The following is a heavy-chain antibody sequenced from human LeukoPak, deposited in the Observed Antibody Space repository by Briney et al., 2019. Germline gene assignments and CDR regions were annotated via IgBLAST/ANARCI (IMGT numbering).Heavy chain of an antibody. CDR2: INSDGSTT. CDR3: ARGRWLTRPPNDAFDL. J-gene: IGHJ3*01. V-gene: IGHV3-74*01. CDR1: GFTFSPYW. D-gene: IGHD5-12*01. Sequence: PGGSLRLSCAASGFTFSPYWMYWVRQAPGKGLVWVSRINSDGSTTDYAESVKGRFTISRDNAKNMVFVQMNSLRADDTAVYYCARGRWLTRPPNDAFDLWGQGTMVIVSS.